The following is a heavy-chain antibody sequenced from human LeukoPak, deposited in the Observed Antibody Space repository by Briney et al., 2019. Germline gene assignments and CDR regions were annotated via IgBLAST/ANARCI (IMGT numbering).Heavy chain of an antibody. J-gene: IGHJ4*02. D-gene: IGHD6-19*01. Sequence: SETLSLTCTVSRGSISSSSYYWGWTRQPPGKGLEWIGSIYYNGSTYYNPSLKSRVTIFVDTSKNQFSLKLSSVTAADTAVYYCANIRTRGAVAVLDWGQGTLVTVSS. V-gene: IGHV4-39*01. CDR2: IYYNGST. CDR1: RGSISSSSYY. CDR3: ANIRTRGAVAVLD.